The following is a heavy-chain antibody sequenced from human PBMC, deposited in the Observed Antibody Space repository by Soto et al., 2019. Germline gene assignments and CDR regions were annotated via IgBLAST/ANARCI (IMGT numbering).Heavy chain of an antibody. CDR1: GFTFSSYA. V-gene: IGHV3-30-3*01. Sequence: QVQLVESGGGVVQPGRSLRLSCAASGFTFSSYAMHWVRKAPGKGLEWVAVISYDGSNKYYADSVKGRFTISRDNSKNTLYLQMNSLRAEDTAVYYCASLSGSYDFDYWGQGTLVTVSS. D-gene: IGHD1-26*01. CDR3: ASLSGSYDFDY. CDR2: ISYDGSNK. J-gene: IGHJ4*02.